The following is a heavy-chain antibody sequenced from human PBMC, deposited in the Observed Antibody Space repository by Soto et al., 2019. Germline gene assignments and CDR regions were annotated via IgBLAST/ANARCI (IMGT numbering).Heavy chain of an antibody. CDR2: MNPNSGNT. J-gene: IGHJ3*02. CDR1: GYTFTSYD. D-gene: IGHD2-8*01. Sequence: ASVKVSCKASGYTFTSYDINWVRQATGQGLEWMGWMNPNSGNTGYAQKFQGRVTMTRNTSISTAYMELSSLRSEDTAVYYCARKTERYCTNGVCYAFDIWGQGTMVTVSS. V-gene: IGHV1-8*01. CDR3: ARKTERYCTNGVCYAFDI.